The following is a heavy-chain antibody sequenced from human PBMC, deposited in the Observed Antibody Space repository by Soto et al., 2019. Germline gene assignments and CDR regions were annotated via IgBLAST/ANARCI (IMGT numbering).Heavy chain of an antibody. J-gene: IGHJ4*02. CDR1: GFSLSTSGMC. Sequence: SGPTLVNPTQTLTLTCTFSGFSLSTSGMCVSWIRQPPGKALEWLALIDWDDDKYYSTSLKTRLTISKDTSKNQVVLTMTNMDPVDTATYYCARITYYYDSSGSQTYYFDYWGQGTLVTVSS. V-gene: IGHV2-70*01. CDR3: ARITYYYDSSGSQTYYFDY. D-gene: IGHD3-22*01. CDR2: IDWDDDK.